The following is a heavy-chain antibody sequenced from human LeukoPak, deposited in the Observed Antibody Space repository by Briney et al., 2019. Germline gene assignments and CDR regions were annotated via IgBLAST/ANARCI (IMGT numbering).Heavy chain of an antibody. V-gene: IGHV4-34*01. J-gene: IGHJ1*01. CDR1: GGSISSYY. CDR3: ARAGIDSIITMIHPGYFQH. D-gene: IGHD3-22*01. CDR2: NNHSGST. Sequence: EPSETPSLTCTVSGGSISSYYWSWIRQPPGKGLEWIGENNHSGSTNYNPSLKSRVTISVDTSKNQFSLKLSSVTAADTAVYYCARAGIDSIITMIHPGYFQHWGQGTLVTVSS.